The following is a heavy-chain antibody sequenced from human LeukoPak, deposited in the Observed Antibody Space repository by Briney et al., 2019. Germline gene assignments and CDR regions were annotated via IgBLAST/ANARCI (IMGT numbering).Heavy chain of an antibody. V-gene: IGHV4-61*02. CDR2: IYTSGST. J-gene: IGHJ3*02. Sequence: SETLSLTCTVSGGSISSSSYYWSWIRQPAGKGLEWIGRIYTSGSTNYNPSLKSRVTISVDTSENQFSLKLSSVTAADTAVYYCARDRLGLRLGGRAFDIWGQGTMVTVSS. CDR3: ARDRLGLRLGGRAFDI. D-gene: IGHD5-12*01. CDR1: GGSISSSSYY.